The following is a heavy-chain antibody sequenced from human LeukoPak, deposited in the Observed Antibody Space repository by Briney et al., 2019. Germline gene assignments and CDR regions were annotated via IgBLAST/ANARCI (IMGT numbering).Heavy chain of an antibody. D-gene: IGHD3-10*01. CDR3: ARELSMVGGVPGGGFQH. CDR2: IYPNSGGT. CDR1: EYTLSGHY. Sequence: ASVKVSCKASEYTLSGHYMHWVRQAPGQGLEWMGWIYPNSGGTIYVQNFQGRVTMTRDTSGTTVYMDLSSLRSDDTAVYYCARELSMVGGVPGGGFQHWGQGTLVIVSS. V-gene: IGHV1-2*02. J-gene: IGHJ1*01.